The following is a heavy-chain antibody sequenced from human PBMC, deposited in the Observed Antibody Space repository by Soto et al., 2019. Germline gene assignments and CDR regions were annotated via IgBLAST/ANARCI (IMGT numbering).Heavy chain of an antibody. J-gene: IGHJ5*02. Sequence: GGSLRLSCAASGFTFSSYSMNWVRQAPGKGLEWVSYISSSSSTIYYADSVKGRFTISRDNAKNSLYLQMNSLRAEDTAVYYCARDLTPSYYDFHNWFDPWGQGTLVTVSS. V-gene: IGHV3-48*01. D-gene: IGHD3-3*01. CDR3: ARDLTPSYYDFHNWFDP. CDR2: ISSSSSTI. CDR1: GFTFSSYS.